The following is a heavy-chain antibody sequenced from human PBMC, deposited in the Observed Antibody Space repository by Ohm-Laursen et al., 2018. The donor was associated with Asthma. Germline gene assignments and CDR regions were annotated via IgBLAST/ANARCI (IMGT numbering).Heavy chain of an antibody. V-gene: IGHV3-7*01. D-gene: IGHD6-6*01. CDR1: KFTFSNHW. CDR3: AKPYYSSSSEYDY. Sequence: SLRLSCTASKFTFSNHWMNWVRQAPGEGLEWVANINPDGRETRHVDSVKGRFTISRDNAKDSLSLQMHSLRVEDTAVYYCAKPYYSSSSEYDYWGQGTLVTVSS. CDR2: INPDGRET. J-gene: IGHJ4*02.